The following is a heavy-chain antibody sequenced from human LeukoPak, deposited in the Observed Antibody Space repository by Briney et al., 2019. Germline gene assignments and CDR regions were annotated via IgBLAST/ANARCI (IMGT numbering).Heavy chain of an antibody. V-gene: IGHV3-7*03. D-gene: IGHD2-15*01. Sequence: GGPLRLSCAASGFTFSSHWMSWVRQAPGKGLEWVANINQDGSEKYYVDSVKGRSTISRDNTKNSLYLQMNSLRAEDTAIYYCARDHVVDGLVFDYWGQGALVTVSS. J-gene: IGHJ4*02. CDR3: ARDHVVDGLVFDY. CDR1: GFTFSSHW. CDR2: INQDGSEK.